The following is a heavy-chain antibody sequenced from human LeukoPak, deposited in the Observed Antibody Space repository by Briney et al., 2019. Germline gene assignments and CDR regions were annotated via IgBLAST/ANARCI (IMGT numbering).Heavy chain of an antibody. CDR3: ARHASLGRYYYYGMDV. V-gene: IGHV4-59*08. CDR1: GFTFSDYY. D-gene: IGHD1-26*01. J-gene: IGHJ6*02. CDR2: IYYSGST. Sequence: LRLSCAASGFTFSDYYMSWIRQPPGKGLEWIGYIYYSGSTNYNPSLKSRVTISVDTSKNQFSLKLSSVTAADTAVYYCARHASLGRYYYYGMDVWGQGTTVTVSS.